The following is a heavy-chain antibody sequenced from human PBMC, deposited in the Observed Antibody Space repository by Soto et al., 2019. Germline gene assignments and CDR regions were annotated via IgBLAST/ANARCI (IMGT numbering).Heavy chain of an antibody. J-gene: IGHJ6*02. CDR3: AQRTPESGKDV. CDR1: GFSLTTRGMG. V-gene: IGHV2-5*01. CDR2: IYWNDDP. Sequence: SGPTLVNSTETLTLTCTFSGFSLTTRGMGVLWIRQPPRRDLEWLALIYWNDDPRYSPALKNSLTITNDTTKNQVGLTVTNMDTVDTATYYCAQRTPESGKDVWGQGTMVTVSS.